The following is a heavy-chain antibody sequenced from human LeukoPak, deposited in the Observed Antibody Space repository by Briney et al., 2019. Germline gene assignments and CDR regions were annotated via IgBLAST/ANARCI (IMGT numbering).Heavy chain of an antibody. D-gene: IGHD2-15*01. CDR3: AKACSGGSCYWDY. Sequence: TGGSLRLSCEAAGFTFSSYGMTWVRQAPGKGLEWVSAISGSGGSTYYADSVKGRFTISRDNPKNTLYLQMNSLRAEDTAVYYCAKACSGGSCYWDYWGQGTLVTVSS. CDR2: ISGSGGST. J-gene: IGHJ4*02. CDR1: GFTFSSYG. V-gene: IGHV3-23*01.